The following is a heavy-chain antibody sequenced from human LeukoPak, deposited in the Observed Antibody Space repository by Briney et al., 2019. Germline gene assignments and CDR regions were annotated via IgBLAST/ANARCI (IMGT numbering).Heavy chain of an antibody. CDR3: ARGYNSGFDY. CDR1: GYSFTDHY. D-gene: IGHD6-19*01. V-gene: IGHV1-46*01. J-gene: IGHJ4*02. CDR2: IIPSGGRT. Sequence: ASVKVSCKASGYSFTDHYLHWVRQAPGQGLEWMGVIIPSGGRTGYAQKVQGRVTMTKDTSTATVYMELSSLRSEDTAVYYCARGYNSGFDYWGQGTLVTVSS.